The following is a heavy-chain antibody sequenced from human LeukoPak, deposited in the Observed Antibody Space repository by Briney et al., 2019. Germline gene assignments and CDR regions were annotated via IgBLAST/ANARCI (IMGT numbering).Heavy chain of an antibody. Sequence: SETLSLTCSVSGGSISGSSYYWGRIRQPPGKGLEWIGNIYYRGSTYYNPSLKSRVIMSIDTSKNQFSLKVNSVTATDTAVYYCAKTVWSRLAAGLDSWGQGTLVTVSS. CDR2: IYYRGST. CDR3: AKTVWSRLAAGLDS. V-gene: IGHV4-39*01. D-gene: IGHD2-21*02. CDR1: GGSISGSSYY. J-gene: IGHJ4*02.